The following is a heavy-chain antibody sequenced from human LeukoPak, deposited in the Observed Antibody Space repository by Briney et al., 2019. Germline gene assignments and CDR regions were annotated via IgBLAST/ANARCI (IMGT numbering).Heavy chain of an antibody. CDR3: AKHDSSGWTNDAFDI. V-gene: IGHV3-23*01. CDR1: GFSFSHYW. Sequence: GESLRLSCAASGFSFSHYWMAWVRQAPGKGLEWVSAISGSGGSTYYADSVKGRFTISRDNSKNTRYLQMNSLRAEDTAVYYCAKHDSSGWTNDAFDIWGQGTMVTVSS. CDR2: ISGSGGST. J-gene: IGHJ3*02. D-gene: IGHD6-19*01.